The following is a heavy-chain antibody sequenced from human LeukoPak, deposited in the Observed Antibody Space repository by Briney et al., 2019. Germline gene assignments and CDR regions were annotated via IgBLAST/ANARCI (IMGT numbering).Heavy chain of an antibody. CDR3: AKADATIGGAFDI. J-gene: IGHJ3*02. CDR1: GFTFKNYA. D-gene: IGHD3-3*01. CDR2: ISGTSDTK. V-gene: IGHV3-23*01. Sequence: GGSLRLSCAASGFTFKNYAMSWVRQAPGKGLEWVSIISGTSDTKQYGDSVRGRFTTSRDNPRNTLYLQMNSLRADDTAVYYCAKADATIGGAFDIWGQGTMVT.